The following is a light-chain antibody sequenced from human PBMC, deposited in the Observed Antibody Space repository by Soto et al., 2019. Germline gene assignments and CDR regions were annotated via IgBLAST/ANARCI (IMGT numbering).Light chain of an antibody. CDR3: ATWDDSLSGVE. CDR2: RNN. Sequence: QSLLTQPPSTSGTPGQRVTIPCSGSGSNIGRNSVTWYQRLPGTAPKLLVYRNNQRPSGVPERFSGSKSGTSASLAISDLQSEDEADYYCATWDDSLSGVEFGGGTKLTVL. V-gene: IGLV1-44*01. J-gene: IGLJ3*02. CDR1: GSNIGRNS.